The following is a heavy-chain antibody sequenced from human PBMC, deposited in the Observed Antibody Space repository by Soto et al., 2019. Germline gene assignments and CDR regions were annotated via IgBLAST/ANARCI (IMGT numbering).Heavy chain of an antibody. CDR2: IYYSGST. Sequence: SDTLSLTCTVSGGSISSYYWSWSRQPPGKGLEWIGYIYYSGSTNYNPSLKSRVTISVDTSKNQFSLKLSSVTAADTAVYYCARRYSSAFDIWGQGTMVTVSS. CDR1: GGSISSYY. CDR3: ARRYSSAFDI. V-gene: IGHV4-59*08. D-gene: IGHD6-13*01. J-gene: IGHJ3*02.